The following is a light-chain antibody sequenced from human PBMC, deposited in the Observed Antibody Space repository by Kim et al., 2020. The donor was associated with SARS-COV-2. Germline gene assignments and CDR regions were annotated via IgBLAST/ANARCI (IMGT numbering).Light chain of an antibody. J-gene: IGKJ4*01. CDR1: QSVSTY. V-gene: IGKV3-11*01. CDR3: QQRSNWPPALT. CDR2: DAS. Sequence: PGERATLSCRASQSVSTYLAWYQQKPGQAPRLLIYDASNRATGIPARFSGSGSGTDFTLTISSLESEDFAVYYCQQRSNWPPALTFGGGTKVDIK.